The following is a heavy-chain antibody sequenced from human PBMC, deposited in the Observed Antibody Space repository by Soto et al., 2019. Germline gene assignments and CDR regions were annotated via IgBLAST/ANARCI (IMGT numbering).Heavy chain of an antibody. CDR1: GFTFSSYS. CDR2: ISSSSSTI. CDR3: ASSTVLLWFGESYGMDX. V-gene: IGHV3-48*02. D-gene: IGHD3-10*01. Sequence: PGGSLRLSCAASGFTFSSYSMNWVRQAPGKGLEWVAYISSSSSTISYGDSVKGRFTISRDNSNNSLYLQMNSLRYEDTAVYYCASSTVLLWFGESYGMDXWGQGTTETVS. J-gene: IGHJ6*02.